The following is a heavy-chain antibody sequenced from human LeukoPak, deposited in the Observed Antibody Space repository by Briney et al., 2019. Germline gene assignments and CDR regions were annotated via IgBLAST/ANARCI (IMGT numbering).Heavy chain of an antibody. CDR2: ISGSGGDT. J-gene: IGHJ4*02. V-gene: IGHV3-23*01. CDR3: AKDGVATITFDY. Sequence: GGSLRLSCTASGFTFSSYAMSWVRQAPGKGLEWVSVISGSGGDTYYGDSVKGRFTISRDNSKNPLYLQMNSLRADDTAVYYCAKDGVATITFDYWGQGTLVTVSS. D-gene: IGHD5-12*01. CDR1: GFTFSSYA.